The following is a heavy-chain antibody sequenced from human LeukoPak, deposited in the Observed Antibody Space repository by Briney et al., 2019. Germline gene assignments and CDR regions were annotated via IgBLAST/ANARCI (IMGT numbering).Heavy chain of an antibody. CDR2: ISSSSSTI. D-gene: IGHD3-10*01. Sequence: GGSLRLSCAASGFTFSSYSMNWVRQAPGKGLEWVSYISSSSSTIYYADSVKGRFTISRDNAKNSLYLQMNSLRAEDTAVYYCARVYGSGSPSYYYMDVWGKGTTVTVSS. V-gene: IGHV3-48*01. CDR3: ARVYGSGSPSYYYMDV. CDR1: GFTFSSYS. J-gene: IGHJ6*03.